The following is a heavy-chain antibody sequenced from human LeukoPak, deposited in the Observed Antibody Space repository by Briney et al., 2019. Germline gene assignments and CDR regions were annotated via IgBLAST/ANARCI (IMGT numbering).Heavy chain of an antibody. Sequence: SETLSLTCTVSSGSISTSNYYWGWVRQPPGKALEWIGNIFYSGSTYYNPSLKSRVTISVDTSKNQFSLKLSSVIAADTAVYYCARDLIVPVGLTGSGTYSTDYWGQGTLVTVSS. CDR2: IFYSGST. D-gene: IGHD3-10*01. J-gene: IGHJ4*02. CDR3: ARDLIVPVGLTGSGTYSTDY. CDR1: SGSISTSNYY. V-gene: IGHV4-39*07.